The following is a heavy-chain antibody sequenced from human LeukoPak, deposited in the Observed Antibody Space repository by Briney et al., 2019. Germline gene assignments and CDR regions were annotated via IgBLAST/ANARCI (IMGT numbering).Heavy chain of an antibody. CDR2: IWYDGSNK. Sequence: GGSLRLSCAASGFTFSSYEMNWVRQAPGKGLEWVAVIWYDGSNKYYADSVKGRFTISRDNAKDTLDLQMNSLRDEDTAVYYCVRDGQQQVPFDYWGQGTLVTVSS. CDR1: GFTFSSYE. V-gene: IGHV3-33*08. CDR3: VRDGQQQVPFDY. D-gene: IGHD6-13*01. J-gene: IGHJ4*02.